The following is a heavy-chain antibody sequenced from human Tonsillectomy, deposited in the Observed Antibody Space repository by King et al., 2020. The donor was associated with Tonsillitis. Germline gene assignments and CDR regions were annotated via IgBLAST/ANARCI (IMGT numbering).Heavy chain of an antibody. D-gene: IGHD7-27*01. CDR3: ARDIGDWGDY. CDR1: GGTFSSYA. V-gene: IGHV1-69*06. J-gene: IGHJ4*02. CDR2: IIPSFGPA. Sequence: VQLVESGAEVKKPGSSVKVSCKTPGGTFSSYAFSWVRQASGQGLEWMGGIIPSFGPAIYAKKFQGRVTIIFDKSTSTTYMELSSLRSDDTAVYYCARDIGDWGDYWGQGTLVTVSS.